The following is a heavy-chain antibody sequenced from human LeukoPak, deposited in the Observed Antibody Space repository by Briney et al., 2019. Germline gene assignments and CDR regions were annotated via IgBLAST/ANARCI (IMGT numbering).Heavy chain of an antibody. CDR3: ARDAPQVPAAGVLAS. V-gene: IGHV3-53*01. CDR1: GFTVSDNY. CDR2: MYSRGDT. J-gene: IGHJ5*02. Sequence: GGSLRLSCAASGFTVSDNYMSWGRQAPGKGLEWVSVMYSRGDTYYANSVKGRFTFSRDISKNTVYLQMKGLRTEDTAMYYCARDAPQVPAAGVLASWGQGTLVIVSS. D-gene: IGHD6-13*01.